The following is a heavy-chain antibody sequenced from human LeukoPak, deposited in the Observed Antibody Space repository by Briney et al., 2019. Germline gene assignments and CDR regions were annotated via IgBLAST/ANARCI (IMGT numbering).Heavy chain of an antibody. Sequence: GGSLRLSCVTSGFTFTDYAISWFRQAPGKGLEWVGFIRRRPSGGTTDYAASVKGRFTISRDNSKSIAYLQMNSLESEDTAMYYCTRGIGYTYGWSDWGQGTLVTVSS. CDR3: TRGIGYTYGWSD. V-gene: IGHV3-49*03. CDR1: GFTFTDYA. D-gene: IGHD5-18*01. CDR2: IRRRPSGGTT. J-gene: IGHJ4*02.